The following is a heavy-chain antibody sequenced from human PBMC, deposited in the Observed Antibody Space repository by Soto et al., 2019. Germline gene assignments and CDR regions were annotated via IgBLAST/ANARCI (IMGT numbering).Heavy chain of an antibody. CDR3: ARDLGRGYDVNF. J-gene: IGHJ4*02. D-gene: IGHD3-10*02. V-gene: IGHV4-61*01. CDR2: IYHDGNT. Sequence: QVQLQESGPGLVKSSETLSLTCTVSGVSVSSGLYYWSWLRQPAGKGPERIGHIYHDGNTRYNHSVKRRVSTAVDTSNIKFSLRLRCLTAADTAIYYLARDLGRGYDVNFWGQGTLVTVSA. CDR1: GVSVSSGLYY.